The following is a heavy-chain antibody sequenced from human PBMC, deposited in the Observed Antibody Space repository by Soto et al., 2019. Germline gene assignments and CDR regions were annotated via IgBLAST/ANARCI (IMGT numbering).Heavy chain of an antibody. D-gene: IGHD2-2*01. Sequence: PSETLSLTCTVSGGSIGSYYWSWIRQPPGKGLEWIGYIYYSGSTNYNPSLKSRVTISVDTSKNQFSLKLSSVTAADTAVYYCARDSGDIVVPYRFDPWGQGTLVTVSS. V-gene: IGHV4-59*01. CDR1: GGSIGSYY. CDR2: IYYSGST. J-gene: IGHJ5*02. CDR3: ARDSGDIVVPYRFDP.